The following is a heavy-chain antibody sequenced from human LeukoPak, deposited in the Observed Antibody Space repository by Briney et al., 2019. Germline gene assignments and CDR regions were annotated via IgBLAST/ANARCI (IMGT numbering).Heavy chain of an antibody. J-gene: IGHJ4*02. CDR3: ARTYSNSWIDY. CDR2: IYYSGST. CDR1: GGSISSYY. Sequence: SETLSLTCTVSGGSISSYYWSWIRQPPGKGLEWIGYIYYSGSTNYNPSLKSRVTISVDTSKNQFSLKLSSVTAADTAVYYCARTYSNSWIDYWGQGTLVTVSS. V-gene: IGHV4-59*08. D-gene: IGHD6-13*01.